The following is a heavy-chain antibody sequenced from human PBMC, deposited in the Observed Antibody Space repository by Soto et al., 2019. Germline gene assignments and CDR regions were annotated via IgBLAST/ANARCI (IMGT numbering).Heavy chain of an antibody. CDR2: ISAYNGNT. CDR1: GYTFTSYG. Sequence: QVQLVQSGAEVKKPGASVKVSCRASGYTFTSYGISWVRQAPGQGLEWMAWISAYNGNTYYAQNLQGRVTMATDTSTSPAYMELRSLRSDDTAVYYCAREYYDGSGPWYWGQANLVTVSS. J-gene: IGHJ4*02. V-gene: IGHV1-18*01. CDR3: AREYYDGSGPWY. D-gene: IGHD3-10*01.